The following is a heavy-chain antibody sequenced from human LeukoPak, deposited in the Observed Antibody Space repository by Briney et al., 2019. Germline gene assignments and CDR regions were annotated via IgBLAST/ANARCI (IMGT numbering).Heavy chain of an antibody. CDR1: GFTVSTNY. CDR2: IYSGDTT. Sequence: AGGSLRLSCAASGFTVSTNYMSWVRQAPGKGLEWVSVIYSGDTTFYADSVRGKFTISRDNSKNTLYLQINSLRAEDTAVYYCASILRSSSGYYFDYWGQGALVTVSS. CDR3: ASILRSSSGYYFDY. J-gene: IGHJ4*02. V-gene: IGHV3-66*01. D-gene: IGHD3-10*01.